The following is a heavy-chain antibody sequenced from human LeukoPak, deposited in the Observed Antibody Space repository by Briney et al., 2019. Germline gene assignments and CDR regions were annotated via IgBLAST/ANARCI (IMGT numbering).Heavy chain of an antibody. CDR2: IYYTGST. Sequence: SETLSLTCTVSGGSINNYYWSWVRQPPGAGLEWLAYIYYTGSTNYNPSLKTRLTISVDTSKNQFSLRLNSVTAADTAVYYCARHQNCNGDSCSTGRWFDPWGQGTLVTVSS. CDR3: ARHQNCNGDSCSTGRWFDP. V-gene: IGHV4-59*08. D-gene: IGHD2-15*01. J-gene: IGHJ5*02. CDR1: GGSINNYY.